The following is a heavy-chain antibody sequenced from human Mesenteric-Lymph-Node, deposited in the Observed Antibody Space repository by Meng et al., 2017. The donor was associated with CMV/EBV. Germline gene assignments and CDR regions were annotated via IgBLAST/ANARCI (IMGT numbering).Heavy chain of an antibody. Sequence: GESLKISCAASGFTFSTYWMSWVRQAPGKGLEWVANIKQDGSQKDYVDSVKGRFTLSRDNAKNSLYLQMESLRAEDTAVYYCATSLTYCSSSNCYRAFDNWGQGTLVTVSS. CDR3: ATSLTYCSSSNCYRAFDN. D-gene: IGHD2-2*01. V-gene: IGHV3-7*01. CDR2: IKQDGSQK. CDR1: GFTFSTYW. J-gene: IGHJ4*02.